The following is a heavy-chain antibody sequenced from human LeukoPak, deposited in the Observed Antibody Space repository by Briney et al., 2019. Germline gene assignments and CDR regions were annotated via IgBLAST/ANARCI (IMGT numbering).Heavy chain of an antibody. CDR1: GYTFTSYD. J-gene: IGHJ4*02. D-gene: IGHD5-18*01. CDR3: ARARRGYSYGYFGY. Sequence: GASVKVSCKASGYTFTSYDINWVRQATGQGLERMGWMNPNSGNTGYAQKFQGRVTMTRNTSISTAYMELSSLRSEDTAVYYCARARRGYSYGYFGYWGQGTLVTVSS. V-gene: IGHV1-8*01. CDR2: MNPNSGNT.